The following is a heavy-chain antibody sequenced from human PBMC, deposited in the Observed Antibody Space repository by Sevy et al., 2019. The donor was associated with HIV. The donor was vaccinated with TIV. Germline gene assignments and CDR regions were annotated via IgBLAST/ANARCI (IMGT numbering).Heavy chain of an antibody. CDR2: IYYSGST. J-gene: IGHJ4*02. D-gene: IGHD3-10*01. Sequence: SETLSLTCTVSGGSISSYYWSWIRQPPGKGLEWIGYIYYSGSTNYNPSLKSRVTISVDTSKNQFSLKLSSVTAGDTAVYYCARVREYYGSGSYSVWYYFDYWGQGTLVTVSS. V-gene: IGHV4-59*01. CDR3: ARVREYYGSGSYSVWYYFDY. CDR1: GGSISSYY.